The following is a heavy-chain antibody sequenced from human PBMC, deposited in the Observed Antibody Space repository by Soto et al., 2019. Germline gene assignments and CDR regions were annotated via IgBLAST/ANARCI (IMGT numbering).Heavy chain of an antibody. CDR2: IIPIFRSA. Sequence: QVQLVQSGAEVKKPGSSVKVSCKAFGGSFSTYGISWVRQAPGQGLEWMGRIIPIFRSAHYTQKLQGRVTITADRSTSIVYMELSSLSSEDTAVYYCARDGISNSFDYWGQGTLVTVSS. J-gene: IGHJ4*02. CDR3: ARDGISNSFDY. D-gene: IGHD3-3*02. CDR1: GGSFSTYG. V-gene: IGHV1-69*06.